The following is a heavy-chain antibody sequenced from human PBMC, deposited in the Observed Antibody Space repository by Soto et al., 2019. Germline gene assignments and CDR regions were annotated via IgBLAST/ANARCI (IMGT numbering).Heavy chain of an antibody. D-gene: IGHD6-19*01. CDR1: GGSISSSSYY. J-gene: IGHJ5*02. CDR3: ASGAVAGTGWFDP. Sequence: QLQLQESGPGLVKPSETLSLTCTVSGGSISSSSYYWGWIRQHPGKGLEWIGSIYYSGSTYYNPSLKRRVTISVDTSKNQFSLKLSSVTAADTAVHYCASGAVAGTGWFDPWGQGTLVTVSS. CDR2: IYYSGST. V-gene: IGHV4-39*01.